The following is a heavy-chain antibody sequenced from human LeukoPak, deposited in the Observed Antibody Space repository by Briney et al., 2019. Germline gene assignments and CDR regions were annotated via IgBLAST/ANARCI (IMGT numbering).Heavy chain of an antibody. CDR2: IHNSGST. Sequence: SETLSLTCTVSGGSISSYYWSWIRQPPGKGLEWIVYIHNSGSTNYNPSLKSRVTISVDTSKNQFSLLLSSVTAADTAVYYCARGGIAAADIFDYWGQGTLVTVSS. CDR3: ARGGIAAADIFDY. CDR1: GGSISSYY. D-gene: IGHD6-13*01. J-gene: IGHJ4*02. V-gene: IGHV4-59*01.